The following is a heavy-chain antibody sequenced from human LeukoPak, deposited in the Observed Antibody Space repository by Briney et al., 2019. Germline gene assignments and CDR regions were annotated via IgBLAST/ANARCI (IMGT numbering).Heavy chain of an antibody. CDR1: GGTFSSYA. Sequence: SVKVSCKASGGTFSSYAISWVRQAPGQGLEWMGRIIPILGIANYAQKFQGRVTITADKSTSTAYMELSSLRSEDTAVYYCARGRGYRGYDDYWGQGTLVTVSS. J-gene: IGHJ4*02. V-gene: IGHV1-69*04. CDR2: IIPILGIA. CDR3: ARGRGYRGYDDY. D-gene: IGHD5-12*01.